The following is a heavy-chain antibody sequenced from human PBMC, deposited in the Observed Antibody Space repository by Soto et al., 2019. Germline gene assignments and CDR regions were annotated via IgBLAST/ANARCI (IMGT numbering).Heavy chain of an antibody. CDR1: GFIFSTYS. J-gene: IGHJ4*02. Sequence: LRLSCAASGFIFSTYSMHWVRQAPGKGLEWVAVIAYDGSDKYYADSVKGRFTISRDNSKNILYLQMNSLKTEDTAVYYRTTRIWRSGYYYVPTPVDYWGQGTLVTVSS. CDR3: TTRIWRSGYYYVPTPVDY. CDR2: IAYDGSDK. V-gene: IGHV3-30*03. D-gene: IGHD3-22*01.